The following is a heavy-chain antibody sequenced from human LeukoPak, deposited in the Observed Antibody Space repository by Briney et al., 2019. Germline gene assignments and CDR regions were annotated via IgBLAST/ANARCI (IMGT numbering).Heavy chain of an antibody. V-gene: IGHV1-2*06. D-gene: IGHD6-13*01. CDR3: ARGAAVGQTRDY. J-gene: IGHJ4*02. Sequence: ASVKVSCKASGYTFTDYYMHWVRQAPGQGPEWMGRINPNTGDRNYAQKFQGKVTMTRDTSTSTAYMELSSLIFDDTAVYYCARGAAVGQTRDYWGQGTLVTVSS. CDR2: INPNTGDR. CDR1: GYTFTDYY.